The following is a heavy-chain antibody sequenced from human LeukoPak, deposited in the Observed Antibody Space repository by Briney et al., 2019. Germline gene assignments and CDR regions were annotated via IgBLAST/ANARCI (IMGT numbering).Heavy chain of an antibody. J-gene: IGHJ5*02. CDR2: IYYSGST. V-gene: IGHV4-39*01. D-gene: IGHD3-3*01. CDR1: GGSISSSSYY. CDR3: ARRRGDFWNGYRFDP. Sequence: PSETLSLTCTVSGGSISSSSYYWGWIRQPPGKGLEWIGTIYYSGSTYFNPSLKSRVTISVDTSKNQFSLKLSSVTAADTAVYYCARRRGDFWNGYRFDPWGQGTLVTVSS.